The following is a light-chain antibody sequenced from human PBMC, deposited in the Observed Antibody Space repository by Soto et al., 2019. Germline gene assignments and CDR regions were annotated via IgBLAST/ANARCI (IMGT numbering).Light chain of an antibody. J-gene: IGKJ1*01. V-gene: IGKV1-39*01. CDR2: AAS. CDR3: QQSYSXSTWT. CDR1: QSISNY. Sequence: DIQMTQSPSSLSASVGDRVTITCRASQSISNYLNWYQQKPGKAPKLLIYAASTLQSGVPSRFSGSGSGTDFTLTISSLQPEDFATYYCQQSYSXSTWTFGQGTKVDIK.